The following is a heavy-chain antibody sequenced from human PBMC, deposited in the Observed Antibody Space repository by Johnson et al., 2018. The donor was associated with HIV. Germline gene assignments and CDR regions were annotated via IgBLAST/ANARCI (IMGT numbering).Heavy chain of an antibody. J-gene: IGHJ3*02. Sequence: VQLVESGGGVARPGGSLRLSCAASGFTFEDYGMSWVRQAPGKGLEWVSGINWNGGSTGYADSVKGRVTISRDNAKKFLYLQMSSLRAEDTALYYCARAVDYGGNSPSRAFDIWGRGTLVTVSS. CDR3: ARAVDYGGNSPSRAFDI. V-gene: IGHV3-20*04. D-gene: IGHD4-23*01. CDR2: INWNGGST. CDR1: GFTFEDYG.